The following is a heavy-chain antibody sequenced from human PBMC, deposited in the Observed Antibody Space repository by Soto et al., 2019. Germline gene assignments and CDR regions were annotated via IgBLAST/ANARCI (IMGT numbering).Heavy chain of an antibody. D-gene: IGHD3-22*01. CDR3: ARGDNSGYWRNAFDI. J-gene: IGHJ3*02. CDR2: IYYSGST. V-gene: IGHV4-30-2*01. CDR1: GGSISSGGYS. Sequence: PSETLSLTCAVSGGSISSGGYSWSWIRQPPGKGLEWIGYIYYSGSTYYNPSLKSRVTISVDRSKNQFSLNLSSVTAAYTAVYYCARGDNSGYWRNAFDIWGQGTMVTVSS.